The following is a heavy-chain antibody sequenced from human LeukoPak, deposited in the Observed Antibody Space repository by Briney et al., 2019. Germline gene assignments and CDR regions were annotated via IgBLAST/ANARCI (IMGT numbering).Heavy chain of an antibody. CDR1: GGSISSGGYS. Sequence: PSETLSLTCAVSGGSISSGGYSWSWIRQPPGKGLEWIGEINHSGSTNYNPSLKGRVTISVDTSKNQFSLKLSSVTAPDTAVYYCARAARRGWLPTKGFDPWGQGTLVTVSS. CDR3: ARAARRGWLPTKGFDP. J-gene: IGHJ5*02. V-gene: IGHV4-30-2*01. D-gene: IGHD5-24*01. CDR2: INHSGST.